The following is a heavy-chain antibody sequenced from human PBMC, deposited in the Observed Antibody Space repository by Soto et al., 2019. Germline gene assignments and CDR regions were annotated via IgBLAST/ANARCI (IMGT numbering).Heavy chain of an antibody. CDR2: IIPTFGTG. CDR3: ASFDGTLVRGGRSSPYEMDV. J-gene: IGHJ6*02. D-gene: IGHD3-10*01. Sequence: QVLLVQSGPEVKKPGSSVKVSCKASGGTFNNYAISWVRHAPGKGLEWMGGIIPTFGTGNHAQKFQGRVTITADESTTTAYMEHNSLRSEDTAIYYCASFDGTLVRGGRSSPYEMDVWGQGTTVIVSS. CDR1: GGTFNNYA. V-gene: IGHV1-69*01.